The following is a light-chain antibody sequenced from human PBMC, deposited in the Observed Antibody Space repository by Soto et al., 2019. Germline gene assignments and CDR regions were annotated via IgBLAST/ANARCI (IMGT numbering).Light chain of an antibody. Sequence: EIVMTQTPATLSVSPGDGATLSCRASQSVNSHLAWYQQKPSQAPRLLIYGASNRAAGIPARFSGSGSGTDFTLTINSLEPEDFAVYYCQQRSNWPPITFGQGTRLEIK. V-gene: IGKV3-11*01. J-gene: IGKJ5*01. CDR2: GAS. CDR1: QSVNSH. CDR3: QQRSNWPPIT.